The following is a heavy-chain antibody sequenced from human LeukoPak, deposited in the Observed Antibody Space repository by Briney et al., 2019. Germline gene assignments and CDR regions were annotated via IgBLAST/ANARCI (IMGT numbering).Heavy chain of an antibody. D-gene: IGHD2-2*01. CDR1: GFTFSSYS. CDR3: ARDPEWASVVVPAAIDY. V-gene: IGHV3-21*01. Sequence: GGSLRLSCAASGFTFSSYSMNWVRQAPGKGLEWVSSISSSSSYIYYADSAKGRFTISRDNAKNSLYLQMNSLRAEDTAVYYCARDPEWASVVVPAAIDYWGQGTLVTVSS. CDR2: ISSSSSYI. J-gene: IGHJ4*02.